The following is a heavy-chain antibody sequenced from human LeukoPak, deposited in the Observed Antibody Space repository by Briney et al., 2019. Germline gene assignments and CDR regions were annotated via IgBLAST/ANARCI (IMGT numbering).Heavy chain of an antibody. CDR2: IIPIFGIA. Sequence: GVTVKVSCKASGGTFSSYAISWVRQAPGQGLEWMGRIIPIFGIANYAQKFQGRVTITADKSTSTAYMELSSLRSEDTAVYYCARDLRGGYYGYWGQGTLVTVSS. CDR1: GGTFSSYA. D-gene: IGHD3-3*01. CDR3: ARDLRGGYYGY. V-gene: IGHV1-69*04. J-gene: IGHJ4*02.